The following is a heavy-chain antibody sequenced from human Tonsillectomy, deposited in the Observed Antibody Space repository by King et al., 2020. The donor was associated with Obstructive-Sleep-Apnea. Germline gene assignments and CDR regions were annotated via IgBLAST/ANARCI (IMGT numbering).Heavy chain of an antibody. Sequence: VQLQESGPGLVKPSETLSLTCTVSGYSISSGYYWGWIRQPPGKGLEWIGSIYHSGSTYYNPSLKSRVTISVDTSKNQFSLKLNSVTAADTAVYYCARDYSSGWYYFDYWGQGTLVTVSS. J-gene: IGHJ4*02. V-gene: IGHV4-38-2*02. CDR1: GYSISSGYY. CDR2: IYHSGST. D-gene: IGHD6-19*01. CDR3: ARDYSSGWYYFDY.